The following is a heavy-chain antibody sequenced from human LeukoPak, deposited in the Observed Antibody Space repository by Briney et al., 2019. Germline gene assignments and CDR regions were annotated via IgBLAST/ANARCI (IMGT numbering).Heavy chain of an antibody. J-gene: IGHJ5*02. V-gene: IGHV3-7*01. Sequence: PGGSLSLSCAVSGFTLSRFWMSWVRQAPGKGLEWVATIKEDGSEEYYVDSVKGRFTISRDNAKSSLYLRMNSLRVEDTAVYCATRGGWYPRAFDHWGQGTLVTVSS. CDR2: IKEDGSEE. CDR3: ATRGGWYPRAFDH. D-gene: IGHD6-19*01. CDR1: GFTLSRFW.